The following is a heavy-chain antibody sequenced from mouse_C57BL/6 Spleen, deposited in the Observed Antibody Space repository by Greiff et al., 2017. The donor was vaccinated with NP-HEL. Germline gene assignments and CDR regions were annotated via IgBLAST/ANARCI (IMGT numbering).Heavy chain of an antibody. CDR3: ARDQLLYFDV. D-gene: IGHD2-1*01. V-gene: IGHV5-4*01. Sequence: EVNVVESGGGLVKPGGSLKLSCAASGFTFSSYAMSWVRQTPEKRLEWVATISDGGSYTYYPDNVKGRFTISRDNAKNNLYLQMSHLKSEDTAMYYCARDQLLYFDVWGTGTTVTVSS. J-gene: IGHJ1*03. CDR2: ISDGGSYT. CDR1: GFTFSSYA.